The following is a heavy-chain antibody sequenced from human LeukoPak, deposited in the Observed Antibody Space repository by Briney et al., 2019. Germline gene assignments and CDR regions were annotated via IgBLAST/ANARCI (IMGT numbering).Heavy chain of an antibody. Sequence: GGSLRLSCAASGFTFDDYAMHWVRQAPGKGPEWVSGISWNSGSIGYADSVKGRFTISRDNSKNTLYLQMNSLRAEDTAVYYCARNFNYWGQGTLVTVSS. CDR2: ISWNSGSI. CDR3: ARNFNY. J-gene: IGHJ4*02. V-gene: IGHV3-9*01. CDR1: GFTFDDYA.